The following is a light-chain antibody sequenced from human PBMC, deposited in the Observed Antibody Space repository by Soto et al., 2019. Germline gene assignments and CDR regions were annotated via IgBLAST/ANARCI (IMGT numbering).Light chain of an antibody. CDR1: QSIHTS. V-gene: IGKV3-11*01. J-gene: IGKJ5*01. Sequence: VVHHSPATRSLYPGARATLPCRASQSIHTSLAWYQQKPGQPPRLVVYDSTLRANGVPDRFGGSRSGTEFTLTINNLEPEDFAVYYCQQRNVWPPITFGQGTRLEI. CDR3: QQRNVWPPIT. CDR2: DST.